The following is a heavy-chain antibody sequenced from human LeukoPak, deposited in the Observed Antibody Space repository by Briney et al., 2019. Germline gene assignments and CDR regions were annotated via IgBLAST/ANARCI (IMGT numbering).Heavy chain of an antibody. Sequence: ASVKVSCKASGYTFTSYFIHWVRQAPGQGLEWMGRINPNSGGTNYAQKFQGRVTMTRDTSISTAYMELSRLRSGDTAVYYCARALMVRGVIIDDYWGQGTLVTVSS. J-gene: IGHJ4*02. D-gene: IGHD3-10*01. V-gene: IGHV1-2*06. CDR1: GYTFTSYF. CDR3: ARALMVRGVIIDDY. CDR2: INPNSGGT.